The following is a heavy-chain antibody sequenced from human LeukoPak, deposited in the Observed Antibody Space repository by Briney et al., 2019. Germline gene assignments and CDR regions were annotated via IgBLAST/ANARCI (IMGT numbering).Heavy chain of an antibody. J-gene: IGHJ4*02. D-gene: IGHD2-2*01. Sequence: GGALRLSCVASGLTLRRYWMTWLRQDPGTGLEWVANIKQDGSEKYYVDSLKGRFTISRDNAKNSLYLQMNSLRAEDTAVYYCARDFAPSFYCSSTSCYPLRDWGQGTLVTVSS. CDR3: ARDFAPSFYCSSTSCYPLRD. CDR2: IKQDGSEK. CDR1: GLTLRRYW. V-gene: IGHV3-7*03.